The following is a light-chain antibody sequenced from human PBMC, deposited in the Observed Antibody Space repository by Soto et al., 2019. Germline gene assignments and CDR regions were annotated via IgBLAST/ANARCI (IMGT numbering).Light chain of an antibody. J-gene: IGKJ5*01. V-gene: IGKV3-11*01. CDR1: QGISSY. Sequence: TQSPSSVSASVGDRVTITCRASQGISSYLAWYQQKPGQAPRLLIYDASNRATGIPARFSGSGSGTDFTLTISSLEPEDFAVYYCQQRSNWPPAITFGQGTRLEIK. CDR3: QQRSNWPPAIT. CDR2: DAS.